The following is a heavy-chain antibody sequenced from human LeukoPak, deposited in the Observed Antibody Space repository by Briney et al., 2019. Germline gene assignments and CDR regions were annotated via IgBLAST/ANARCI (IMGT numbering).Heavy chain of an antibody. J-gene: IGHJ5*02. Sequence: SETLSLTCAVYGGSFSGYYWSWIRQPPGKGLEWIGEINHSGSTNYNPSLTSRGTISVDTSKTQFSLKLSSVTAADTAVYYCARGTYYDILTGYYFSSRPFDHWGQGTLVTVSS. CDR3: ARGTYYDILTGYYFSSRPFDH. V-gene: IGHV4-34*01. D-gene: IGHD3-9*01. CDR2: INHSGST. CDR1: GGSFSGYY.